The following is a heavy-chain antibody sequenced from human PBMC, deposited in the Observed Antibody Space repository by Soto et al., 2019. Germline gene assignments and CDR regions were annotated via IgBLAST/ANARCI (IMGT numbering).Heavy chain of an antibody. J-gene: IGHJ6*02. CDR3: GGANDLRGYYYYGMDV. Sequence: QVQLVQSGAEVKKPGSSVKVSCKASGGTFSSYAISWVRQAPGQGLEWMGGIIPIFGTANYAQKFQGRVTIPADESTSTAYMELSSLRSEDTAVYYCGGANDLRGYYYYGMDVWGQGTTVTVSS. CDR1: GGTFSSYA. D-gene: IGHD3-10*01. V-gene: IGHV1-69*01. CDR2: IIPIFGTA.